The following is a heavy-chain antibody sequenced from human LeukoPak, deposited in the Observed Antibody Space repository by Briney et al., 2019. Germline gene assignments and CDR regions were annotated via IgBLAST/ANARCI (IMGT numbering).Heavy chain of an antibody. CDR3: ARAEDPTRAFDI. J-gene: IGHJ3*02. CDR1: GGSISSGGYY. V-gene: IGHV4-31*03. CDR2: IHYSGST. Sequence: PSQTLSLTCTVSGGSISSGGYYWSWIRQHPGKGLEWIGYIHYSGSTYYNPSLKSRVTISVDTSKNQFSLKLSSVTAADTAVYYCARAEDPTRAFDIWGQGTMVTVSS.